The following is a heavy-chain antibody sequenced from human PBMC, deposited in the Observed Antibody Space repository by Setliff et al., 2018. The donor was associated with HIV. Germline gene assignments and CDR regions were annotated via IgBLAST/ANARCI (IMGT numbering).Heavy chain of an antibody. V-gene: IGHV3-30*04. CDR3: AKDVYTNSPNYFDS. D-gene: IGHD2-2*02. CDR2: ISYDGSNK. CDR1: GFTFSSYA. J-gene: IGHJ4*02. Sequence: PGGSLRLSCAASGFTFSSYAMHWVRQAPGKGLEWVAVISYDGSNKYYADSVKGRFTISRDNSKNTLYLQMNSLRAEDTAVYYCAKDVYTNSPNYFDSWGQGTRVTVSS.